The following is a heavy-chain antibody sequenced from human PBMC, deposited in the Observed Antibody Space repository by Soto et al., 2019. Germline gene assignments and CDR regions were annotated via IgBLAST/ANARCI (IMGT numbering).Heavy chain of an antibody. D-gene: IGHD2-2*01. CDR1: GYTFTTYG. V-gene: IGHV1-18*01. J-gene: IGHJ5*02. Sequence: QAQMVQSGAEVKKPGASVKVSCRTSGYTFTTYGVSWVREAPGQGLEWMGWISGYNGDITYAERLQGRLTMTTDTSTSTVYMELRNLRPQDTAVYFCARDVGLLRLCSTHSCYLAAWGQGTLVTVSS. CDR2: ISGYNGDI. CDR3: ARDVGLLRLCSTHSCYLAA.